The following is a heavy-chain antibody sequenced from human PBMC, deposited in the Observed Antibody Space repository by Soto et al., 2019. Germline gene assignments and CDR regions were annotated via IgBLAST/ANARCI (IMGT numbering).Heavy chain of an antibody. CDR1: GFTFSSYG. CDR3: AREGRWLQLVLGYYSGMDV. J-gene: IGHJ6*02. D-gene: IGHD5-12*01. Sequence: QVQLVESGGGVVQPGRSLRLSCAASGFTFSSYGMHWVRQAPGKGLEWVAVIWSDGSTKYYADSVKGRFTISRDNSNNTLYLQMNSLSAEDTDVYYCAREGRWLQLVLGYYSGMDVWGQGTTVTVSS. V-gene: IGHV3-33*01. CDR2: IWSDGSTK.